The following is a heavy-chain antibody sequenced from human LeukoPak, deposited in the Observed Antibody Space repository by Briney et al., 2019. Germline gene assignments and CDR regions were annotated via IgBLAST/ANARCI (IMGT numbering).Heavy chain of an antibody. Sequence: GGSLRLSCAASGFTFTTYNMNWVRQAPGKGLEWVSYISSSSSYRYYADSAKGRFTISRDNAKNSLFLQMNSLRAEDTAVYYCARAHYYDSSGWVGVFDYWGQGILVTVFS. V-gene: IGHV3-21*01. J-gene: IGHJ4*02. CDR1: GFTFTTYN. CDR3: ARAHYYDSSGWVGVFDY. CDR2: ISSSSSYR. D-gene: IGHD3-22*01.